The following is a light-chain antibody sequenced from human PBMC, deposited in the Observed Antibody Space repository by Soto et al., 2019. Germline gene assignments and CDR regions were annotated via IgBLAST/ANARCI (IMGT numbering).Light chain of an antibody. Sequence: SYELTQPPSVSVSPGQTASIYCSGDKLGDKYVCWYQQKPGQSPVSVIYEDRKRPSGIPERFSGSNSGNTATLTIRGTQAMDVADYYCEACDTTSVVFGGGTQLTVL. J-gene: IGLJ2*01. V-gene: IGLV3-1*01. CDR2: EDR. CDR3: EACDTTSVV. CDR1: KLGDKY.